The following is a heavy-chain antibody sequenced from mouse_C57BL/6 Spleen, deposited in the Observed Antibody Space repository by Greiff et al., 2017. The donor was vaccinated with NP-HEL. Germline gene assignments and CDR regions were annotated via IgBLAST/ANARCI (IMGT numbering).Heavy chain of an antibody. CDR3: ARRDGSSYYAMDY. V-gene: IGHV1-50*01. D-gene: IGHD1-1*01. J-gene: IGHJ4*01. CDR2: IDPSDSYT. Sequence: VQLQQPGAELVKPGASVKLSCKASGYTFTSYWMQWVKQRPGQGLEWIGEIDPSDSYTNYNQKFKGKATLTVDTSSSTAYMQLSSLTSEDSAVYYCARRDGSSYYAMDYWGQGTSVTVSS. CDR1: GYTFTSYW.